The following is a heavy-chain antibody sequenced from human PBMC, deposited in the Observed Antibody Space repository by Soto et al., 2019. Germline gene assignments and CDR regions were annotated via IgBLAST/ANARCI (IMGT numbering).Heavy chain of an antibody. D-gene: IGHD3-3*01. J-gene: IGHJ5*02. CDR3: AREGSIHYDFWSGYLWNTNWFDP. CDR2: ISAYNGNT. V-gene: IGHV1-18*01. Sequence: QVQLVQSGAEVKKPGASVKVSCKASGYTFTSYGISWVRQAPGQGLEWMGWISAYNGNTNYAQKLQGRVTMTTDTSTSTAYMEMRSLRSDDTAVYYCAREGSIHYDFWSGYLWNTNWFDPWGQGTLVTVSS. CDR1: GYTFTSYG.